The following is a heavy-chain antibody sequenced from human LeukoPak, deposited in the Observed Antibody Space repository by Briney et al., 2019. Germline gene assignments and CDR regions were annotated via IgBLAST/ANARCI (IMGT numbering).Heavy chain of an antibody. CDR3: AWMSKTTGYFDY. V-gene: IGHV3-23*01. CDR2: ISGSGGST. Sequence: GGSLRLSCAASGFTFNSYWMSWVRQAPGKGLEWVSAISGSGGSTYYADSVKGRFTISRDNSKNTLYLQMNSLRAEDTAVYYCAWMSKTTGYFDYWGQGTLVTVSS. J-gene: IGHJ4*02. CDR1: GFTFNSYW. D-gene: IGHD1-1*01.